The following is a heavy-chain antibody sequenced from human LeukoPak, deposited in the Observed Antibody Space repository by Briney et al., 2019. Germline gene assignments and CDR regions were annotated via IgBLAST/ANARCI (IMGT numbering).Heavy chain of an antibody. CDR2: IGSAGAT. Sequence: PGGSLRLSCAASGFTFSSYGMHWVRQATGKGLEGGPGIGSAGATDLPDCVKGRCTISRGDSKNSLCLQMNSLRVGDTAVFYYARHFQTWIVPGAFHWDQGTLVLVSS. CDR3: ARHFQTWIVPGAFH. V-gene: IGHV3-13*01. D-gene: IGHD2-21*01. J-gene: IGHJ4*02. CDR1: GFTFSSYG.